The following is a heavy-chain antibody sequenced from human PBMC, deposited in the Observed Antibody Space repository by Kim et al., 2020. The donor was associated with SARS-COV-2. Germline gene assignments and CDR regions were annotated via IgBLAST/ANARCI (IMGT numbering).Heavy chain of an antibody. CDR2: ISHDRSNT. J-gene: IGHJ3*02. V-gene: IGHV3-30*04. CDR1: GFTFSSYA. D-gene: IGHD3-22*01. Sequence: GGSLRLSCAASGFTFSSYAIHWVRQAPGKGLEWLSFISHDRSNTYYADSVKGRFTISRDNSKNTLFLQMNSLRAEDTALSYCAREGYYGFDIWGQGTLVT. CDR3: AREGYYGFDI.